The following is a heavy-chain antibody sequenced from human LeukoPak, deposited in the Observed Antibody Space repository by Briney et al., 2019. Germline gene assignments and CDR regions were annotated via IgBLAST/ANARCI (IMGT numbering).Heavy chain of an antibody. CDR3: ATDIYNWNYEDFDY. J-gene: IGHJ4*02. D-gene: IGHD1-7*01. Sequence: PGGSLRLSCAASGFTFSTYAMSWVRQAPGKGLEWVSGISGSGTSTYYADSVKGRFTISRDNSKNTLYLQMNSLRPEDTAVYYCATDIYNWNYEDFDYWGQGTLVTVSS. CDR1: GFTFSTYA. CDR2: ISGSGTST. V-gene: IGHV3-23*01.